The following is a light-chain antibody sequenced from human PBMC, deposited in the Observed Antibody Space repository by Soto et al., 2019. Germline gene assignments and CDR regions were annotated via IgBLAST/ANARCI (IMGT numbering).Light chain of an antibody. V-gene: IGLV2-11*01. J-gene: IGLJ1*01. CDR1: RSDVGGYNS. CDR3: CSYAGTPDV. Sequence: QSALTQPRSVSGSPGQSVTISCTGTRSDVGGYNSVSWYQQHPGKAPKLIIHDVTERPSGVPDRFSGSKSGNTASLTISGLQAEDEADYYCCSYAGTPDVFGTGTKLTVL. CDR2: DVT.